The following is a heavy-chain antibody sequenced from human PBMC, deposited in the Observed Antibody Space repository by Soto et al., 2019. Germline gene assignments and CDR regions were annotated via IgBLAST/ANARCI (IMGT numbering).Heavy chain of an antibody. CDR3: VKETEWELPTHFDY. J-gene: IGHJ4*02. Sequence: GGSLRLSCSASGFTFSSYAMHWVHQAPGKGLEYVSAISSNGGSTYYADSVKGRFTISRDNSKNTLYLQMSSLRAEDTAVYYCVKETEWELPTHFDYWGQGTLVTVSS. V-gene: IGHV3-64D*08. D-gene: IGHD1-26*01. CDR1: GFTFSSYA. CDR2: ISSNGGST.